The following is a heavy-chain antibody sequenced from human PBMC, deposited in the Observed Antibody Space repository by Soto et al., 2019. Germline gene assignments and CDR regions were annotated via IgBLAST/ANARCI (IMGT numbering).Heavy chain of an antibody. CDR3: ARRIAVRPTKNWFDP. CDR2: IYPSGST. Sequence: QLQLQGSGSGLVKPSQSLSLTCAVSGDSISSGGHSWSWIRQPPGQGLEWIGYIYPSGSTYYNPSLESRVTLSVDMPKNQFSLKLTAVTAADTAVYYCARRIAVRPTKNWFDPWGQGMLVSVSS. J-gene: IGHJ5*02. V-gene: IGHV4-30-2*01. CDR1: GDSISSGGHS. D-gene: IGHD6-6*01.